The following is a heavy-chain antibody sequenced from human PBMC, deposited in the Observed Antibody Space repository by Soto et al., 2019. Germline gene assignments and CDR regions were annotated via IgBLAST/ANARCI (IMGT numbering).Heavy chain of an antibody. Sequence: ASVKVSCKASGYTFTSYGISWVRQAPGQGLEWMGWISAYNGNTNYAQKLQGRVTMTTDTSTSTAYMELRSLRSDDTAVYYCARDPPYYDFWSGYPSPAQYYWGQGTLVTVSS. CDR1: GYTFTSYG. CDR3: ARDPPYYDFWSGYPSPAQYY. D-gene: IGHD3-3*01. V-gene: IGHV1-18*01. CDR2: ISAYNGNT. J-gene: IGHJ4*02.